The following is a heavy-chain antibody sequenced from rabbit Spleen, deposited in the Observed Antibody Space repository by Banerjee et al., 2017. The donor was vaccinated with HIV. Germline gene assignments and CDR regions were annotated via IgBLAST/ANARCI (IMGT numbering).Heavy chain of an antibody. J-gene: IGHJ4*01. CDR3: ARNYNSAWDL. Sequence: QLEETGGGLVQPGGSLTLSCKVSGFTISSYNMGWVRQAPGKGLEWIGDIYPVFGITNYANSVKGRFTISSDNAQNTVDLQMNSLTAADTATYFCARNYNSAWDLWGPGTLVTVS. V-gene: IGHV1S7*01. D-gene: IGHD4-1*01. CDR2: IYPVFGIT. CDR1: GFTISSYN.